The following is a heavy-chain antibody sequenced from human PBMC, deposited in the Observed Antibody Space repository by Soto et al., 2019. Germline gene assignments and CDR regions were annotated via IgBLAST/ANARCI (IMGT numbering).Heavy chain of an antibody. CDR2: ISANNGKT. J-gene: IGHJ2*01. D-gene: IGHD3-10*01. Sequence: QVQLVQSGAEVKKPGASVKVSCKASGYTFTNYGISWARQAPGQGLEWMGGISANNGKTNYAQNVQGRVTMTTDTSTTCAYMELRSLRSDDTAIYYCARDPDYYGSGSYFDLWCRGTLVTVSS. CDR1: GYTFTNYG. V-gene: IGHV1-18*01. CDR3: ARDPDYYGSGSYFDL.